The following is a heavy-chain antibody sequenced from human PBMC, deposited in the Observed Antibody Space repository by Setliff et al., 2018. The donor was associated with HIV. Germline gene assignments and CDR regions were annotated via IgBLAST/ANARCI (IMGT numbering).Heavy chain of an antibody. CDR2: IYLSEST. CDR1: GYSISSGYY. Sequence: SETLSLTCAVSGYSISSGYYWGWVRQPPGKGLEWIGSIYLSESTYYNPSLKSRVTISVDTSKNQFSLKLSSVTAADTAVYYCARVSAHYFGVVFIPVYFDYWGQGTLVTVSS. CDR3: ARVSAHYFGVVFIPVYFDY. V-gene: IGHV4-38-2*01. J-gene: IGHJ4*02. D-gene: IGHD3-3*01.